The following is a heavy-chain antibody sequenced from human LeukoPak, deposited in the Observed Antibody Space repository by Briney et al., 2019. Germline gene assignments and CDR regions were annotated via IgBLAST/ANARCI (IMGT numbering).Heavy chain of an antibody. D-gene: IGHD3-9*01. Sequence: GASVKVSCKASGYTFTSYGISWVRQAPGQGLEWMGWISAYNGNTNYAQKLQGRVTMTTDTSTSTAYMELRSLRSDDTAVYYCVRDGEYYDILTGYYHSFDYWGQGTLVTVSS. CDR3: VRDGEYYDILTGYYHSFDY. V-gene: IGHV1-18*01. CDR1: GYTFTSYG. J-gene: IGHJ4*02. CDR2: ISAYNGNT.